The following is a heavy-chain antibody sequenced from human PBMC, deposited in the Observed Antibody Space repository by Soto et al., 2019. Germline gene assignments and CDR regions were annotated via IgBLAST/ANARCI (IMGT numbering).Heavy chain of an antibody. J-gene: IGHJ4*02. D-gene: IGHD4-17*01. V-gene: IGHV3-23*01. CDR1: GFTFSSYA. Sequence: GGSLRLSCAASGFTFSSYAMSWVRQAPGKGLEWVSAISGSGGSTYYADSVKGRFTISRDNSKNTLYLQMNSLRAEDTAVYYCAKLELPFTVTSEFDYWGQGTLVTVSS. CDR3: AKLELPFTVTSEFDY. CDR2: ISGSGGST.